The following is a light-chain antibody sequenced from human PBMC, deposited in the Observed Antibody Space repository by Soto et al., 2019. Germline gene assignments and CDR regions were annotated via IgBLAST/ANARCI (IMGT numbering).Light chain of an antibody. J-gene: IGKJ1*01. V-gene: IGKV1-5*03. CDR3: QHYNTYPWT. CDR1: QSISSW. CDR2: KAS. Sequence: DIRMTQSPSILSASVGDRVTITCRASQSISSWLAWYQQKPGKAPNLLIHKASHLESGVPSRFSGSGSGTEFTLTISSLQPGDFATYYCQHYNTYPWTFGQGTRWIS.